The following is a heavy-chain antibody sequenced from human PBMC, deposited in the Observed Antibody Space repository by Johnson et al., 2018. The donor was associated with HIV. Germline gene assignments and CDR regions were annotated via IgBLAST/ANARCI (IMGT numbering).Heavy chain of an antibody. Sequence: QVQLVESGGGVVQPGKSLRLSCAASGFTFSSYGMHWVRPAPGKGLEWVAVIWYDGSNKYYANSGKGRVTISRDTSTLYLQMNSLRVEDTAVYYCARGRIATGGMRGGAFDVWGQGTMVTVSP. D-gene: IGHD6-13*01. CDR1: GFTFSSYG. CDR3: ARGRIATGGMRGGAFDV. J-gene: IGHJ3*01. V-gene: IGHV3-33*01. CDR2: IWYDGSNK.